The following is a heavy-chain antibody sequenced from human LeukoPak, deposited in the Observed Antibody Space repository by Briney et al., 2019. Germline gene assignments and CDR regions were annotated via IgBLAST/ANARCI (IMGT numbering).Heavy chain of an antibody. V-gene: IGHV3-23*01. D-gene: IGHD6-13*01. CDR2: ISGSGGST. J-gene: IGHJ4*02. CDR3: AKGPGIAAVGSYDY. Sequence: GGSLRLSCAVSGFTFSSYAMSWVRQAPGKGLEWVSAISGSGGSTYYADSVKGRFTISRDNSKNTLYLQMNSLRAEDTAVYYCAKGPGIAAVGSYDYWGQGTLVTVSS. CDR1: GFTFSSYA.